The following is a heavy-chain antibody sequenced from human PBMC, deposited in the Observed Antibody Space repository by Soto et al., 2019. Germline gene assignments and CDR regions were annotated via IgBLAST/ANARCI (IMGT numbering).Heavy chain of an antibody. V-gene: IGHV3-74*01. CDR1: GFTFSSYW. CDR3: ARDPQYYYDSSGYYSDP. CDR2: INSDGSST. Sequence: LGGSRRLSCAASGFTFSSYWMHWVRQAPGKGLVWVSRINSDGSSTSYADSVKGRFTISRDNAKNTLYLQMNSLRAEDTAVYYCARDPQYYYDSSGYYSDPWGQGTLVTVSS. J-gene: IGHJ4*02. D-gene: IGHD3-22*01.